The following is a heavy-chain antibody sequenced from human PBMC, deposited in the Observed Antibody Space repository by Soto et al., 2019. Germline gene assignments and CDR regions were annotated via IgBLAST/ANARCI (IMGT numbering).Heavy chain of an antibody. J-gene: IGHJ5*02. CDR1: GFSLRTSGVG. CDR2: IYWNDDK. V-gene: IGHV2-5*01. CDR3: EKGGSGGWWGWSAP. D-gene: IGHD6-19*01. Sequence: QITLKESGPTLVKPTQTLTLTCIFSGFSLRTSGVGVGWIRQPPGKALEWLGFIYWNDDKRYSPSLKSRLTIPKAPSKNRGAKTGRNRAPVDTPTFYGEKGGSGGWWGWSAPGGQEPLVTVS.